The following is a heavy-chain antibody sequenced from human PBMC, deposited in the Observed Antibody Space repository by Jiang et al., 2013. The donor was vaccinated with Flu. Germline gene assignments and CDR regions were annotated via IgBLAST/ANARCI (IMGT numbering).Heavy chain of an antibody. J-gene: IGHJ1*01. Sequence: QVQLVESGGGLVKPGGSLRLSCVASGFSFTDYSMTWIRQAPGKGLEWVSYISPSGNTIYYADSLKGRFTISRDNAKNSLFLQMHSLRAEDTAVYYCARGGGVTLIPRALSYWGQGTQVTV. CDR3: ARGGGVTLIPRALSY. CDR2: ISPSGNTI. V-gene: IGHV3-11*01. D-gene: IGHD3-22*01. CDR1: GFSFTDYS.